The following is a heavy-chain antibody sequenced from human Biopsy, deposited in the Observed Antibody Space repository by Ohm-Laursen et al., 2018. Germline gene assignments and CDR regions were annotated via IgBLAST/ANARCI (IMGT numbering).Heavy chain of an antibody. J-gene: IGHJ4*02. CDR2: LTWNSGTI. CDR3: VRSLRNYDFLDS. Sequence: SLRLSCTASGFNFDDYAMHWIRHGPGKGLEWVAGLTWNSGTIAYAGSVGGRFTISRDNAKNSLYLQMNNLTSEDTALYYCVRSLRNYDFLDSWGQGTLVSVSS. D-gene: IGHD3-16*01. V-gene: IGHV3-9*01. CDR1: GFNFDDYA.